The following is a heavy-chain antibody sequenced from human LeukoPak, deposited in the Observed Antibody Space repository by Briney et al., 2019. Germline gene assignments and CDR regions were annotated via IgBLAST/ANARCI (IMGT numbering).Heavy chain of an antibody. Sequence: GASVKVSCKASGGTFSSYAISWVRQAPGQGLEWMGRIIPILGIANYAQKFQGRVTISRDTSASTAYMELSSLRSEDTAVYYCARDRSSSWYYFDYWGQGTLVTVSS. J-gene: IGHJ4*02. CDR1: GGTFSSYA. V-gene: IGHV1-69*04. CDR2: IIPILGIA. CDR3: ARDRSSSWYYFDY. D-gene: IGHD6-13*01.